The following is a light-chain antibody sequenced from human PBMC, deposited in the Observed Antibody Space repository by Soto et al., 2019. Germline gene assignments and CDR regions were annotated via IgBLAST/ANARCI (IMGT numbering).Light chain of an antibody. V-gene: IGLV1-44*01. CDR2: SNN. Sequence: QYVLTQPPSASETPGQRVTISCSGSSSNIGSNTVNWYQQLPGTAPKLLIYSNNQRPSGVPDRFSGSKSGTSASLAISGLQSEDEADYYCAAWDDSLNGPVFGGGTKLTVL. J-gene: IGLJ2*01. CDR3: AAWDDSLNGPV. CDR1: SSNIGSNT.